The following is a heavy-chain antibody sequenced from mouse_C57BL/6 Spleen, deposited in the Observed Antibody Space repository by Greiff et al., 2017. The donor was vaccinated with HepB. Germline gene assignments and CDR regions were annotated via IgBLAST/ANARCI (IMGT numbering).Heavy chain of an antibody. CDR2: IDPSDSYT. D-gene: IGHD1-1*01. J-gene: IGHJ2*01. CDR3: ARGGIGYYGSSPFDY. V-gene: IGHV1-69*01. CDR1: GYTFTSYW. Sequence: QVQLQQPGAELVMPGASVKLSCKASGYTFTSYWMHWVKQRPGQGLEWIGEIDPSDSYTNYNQKFKGKSTLTVDKSSSTAYMQLSSLTSEDSAVYYCARGGIGYYGSSPFDYWGQGTTLTVSS.